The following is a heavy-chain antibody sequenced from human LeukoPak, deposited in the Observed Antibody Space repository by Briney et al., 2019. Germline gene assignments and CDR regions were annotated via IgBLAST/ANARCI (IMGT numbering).Heavy chain of an antibody. CDR3: AREVRGLGMDV. Sequence: GGSLRLSCAASGFTFSSYSMNWVRQAPGNGLEWVSSISSSSSYIYYADSVKGRFTISRDNAKNSLYLQMNSLRAEDTAVYYCAREVRGLGMDVWGQGTTVTVSS. CDR2: ISSSSSYI. V-gene: IGHV3-21*01. J-gene: IGHJ6*02. CDR1: GFTFSSYS.